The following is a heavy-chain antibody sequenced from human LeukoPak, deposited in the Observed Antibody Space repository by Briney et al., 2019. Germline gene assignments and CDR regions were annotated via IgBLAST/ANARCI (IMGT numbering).Heavy chain of an antibody. Sequence: GGSLRLSCAASGFTFSSYAMHWVRQAPGKGLEWVAVISYDGSNKYYADSVKGRFTISRDNSKNTLYLQMNSLRAEDTAMYYCARDHYLAGYSDYWGQGTLVTVSS. V-gene: IGHV3-30-3*01. J-gene: IGHJ4*02. CDR3: ARDHYLAGYSDY. CDR1: GFTFSSYA. CDR2: ISYDGSNK. D-gene: IGHD6-19*01.